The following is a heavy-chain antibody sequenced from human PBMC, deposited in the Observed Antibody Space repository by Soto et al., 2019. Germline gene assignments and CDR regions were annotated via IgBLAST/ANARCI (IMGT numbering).Heavy chain of an antibody. CDR2: IYYIGTT. CDR1: GDSMGSGDYY. Sequence: QVQLQESGPGLVKPSQTLSLTCTVSGDSMGSGDYYWTWIRQPPGKGLEWIGYIYYIGTTFYNPSLESRVNISIDTSNNHFSQRLTSVTAADTDVYYCSRGSTYYGFLTWGQGTLVTVSS. J-gene: IGHJ5*02. V-gene: IGHV4-30-4*01. D-gene: IGHD3-10*01. CDR3: SRGSTYYGFLT.